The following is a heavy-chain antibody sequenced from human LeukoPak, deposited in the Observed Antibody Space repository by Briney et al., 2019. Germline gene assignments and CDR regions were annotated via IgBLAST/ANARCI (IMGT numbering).Heavy chain of an antibody. CDR2: LYSDGNT. V-gene: IGHV3-53*01. Sequence: PGGSLRLSCAASGFTVITNDMTWVRQAPGKGLEWVSVLYSDGNTKYADSVQGRFTISRDNSKNSLFLQMNSLRAEDTAVYYCARGPHWGQGTLVTVSS. CDR3: ARGPH. CDR1: GFTVITND. J-gene: IGHJ4*02.